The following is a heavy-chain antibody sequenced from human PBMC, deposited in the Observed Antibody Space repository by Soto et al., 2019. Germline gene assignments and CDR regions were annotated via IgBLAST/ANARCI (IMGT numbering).Heavy chain of an antibody. CDR1: GYTFSNYG. V-gene: IGHV1-18*01. CDR3: ARDPGFGFRYSYDFAMDV. J-gene: IGHJ6*02. D-gene: IGHD5-18*01. Sequence: ASVKVSCKASGYTFSNYGISWVRQGPGQGLEWMGWISGYNGNTHYEEKVQDRIKMTTDTSTSTTYLELRSLRSDDTAVYFCARDPGFGFRYSYDFAMDVCGQGTRVTVSS. CDR2: ISGYNGNT.